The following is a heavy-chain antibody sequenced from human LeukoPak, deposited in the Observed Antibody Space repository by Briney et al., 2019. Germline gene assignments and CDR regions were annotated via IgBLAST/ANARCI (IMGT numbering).Heavy chain of an antibody. J-gene: IGHJ6*03. Sequence: GSLRLSCAASGFTFSSYAMSWVRQPPGKGLEWIGEINHSGSTNYNPSLKSRVTISVDTSKNQFSLKLSSVTAADTAVYYCARLGKHYYYYYYMDVWGKGTTVTVSS. D-gene: IGHD4-23*01. CDR1: GFTFSSYA. CDR2: INHSGST. CDR3: ARLGKHYYYYYYMDV. V-gene: IGHV4-34*01.